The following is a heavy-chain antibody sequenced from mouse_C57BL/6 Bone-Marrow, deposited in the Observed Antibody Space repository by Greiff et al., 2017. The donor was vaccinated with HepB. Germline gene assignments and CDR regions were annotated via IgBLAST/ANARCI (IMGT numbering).Heavy chain of an antibody. CDR3: ARGITAGYYYAMDY. CDR1: GYAFTNYL. D-gene: IGHD2-4*01. J-gene: IGHJ4*01. Sequence: QVQLKESGAELVRPGTSVKVSCKASGYAFTNYLIEWVKQRPGQGLEWIGVINPGSGGTNYNEKFKGKATLTADKSSSTAYMQLSSLTSEDSAVYVCARGITAGYYYAMDYWGQGTSVTVSS. CDR2: INPGSGGT. V-gene: IGHV1-54*01.